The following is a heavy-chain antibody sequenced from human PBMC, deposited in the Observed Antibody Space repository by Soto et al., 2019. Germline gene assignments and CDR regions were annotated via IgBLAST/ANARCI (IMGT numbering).Heavy chain of an antibody. J-gene: IGHJ4*02. CDR2: MSADGRDK. CDR3: TRDAPYHDY. V-gene: IGHV3-30*04. Sequence: QVQLVDSGGGVVQPGTSLRLSCAAAGFTFSTYPMHWVRQAPGKGLEWVAVMSADGRDKFYADSVKGRFTISRDNSKSTLYLQIYSLRVEDTAMYYCTRDAPYHDYWGQGTLVTVSS. CDR1: GFTFSTYP. D-gene: IGHD2-2*01.